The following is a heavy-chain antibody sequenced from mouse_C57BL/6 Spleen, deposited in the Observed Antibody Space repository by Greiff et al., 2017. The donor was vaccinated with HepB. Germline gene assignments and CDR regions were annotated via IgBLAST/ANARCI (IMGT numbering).Heavy chain of an antibody. D-gene: IGHD5-1*01. CDR3: ARRGTYYFDY. CDR2: ISYDGSN. CDR1: GYSITSGYY. V-gene: IGHV3-6*01. J-gene: IGHJ2*01. Sequence: EVQVVESGPGLVKPSQSLSLTCSVTGYSITSGYYWNWIRQFPGNKLEWMGYISYDGSNNYNPSLKNRISITRDTSKNQFFLKLNSVTTEDTATYYCARRGTYYFDYWGQGTTLTVSS.